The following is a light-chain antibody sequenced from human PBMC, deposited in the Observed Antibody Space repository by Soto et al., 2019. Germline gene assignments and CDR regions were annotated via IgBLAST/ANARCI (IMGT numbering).Light chain of an antibody. CDR3: QQRINWPLFS. CDR1: QSVITS. CDR2: DAS. V-gene: IGKV3-11*01. Sequence: EIVLTQSPGTLSLSPGERATLSCRASQSVITSLAWYQQRPGQAPRLLIYDASNRATGIPARFSGSGSGTDFTLTISSLEPEDCAVYYCQQRINWPLFSFGPGTKLEIK. J-gene: IGKJ2*01.